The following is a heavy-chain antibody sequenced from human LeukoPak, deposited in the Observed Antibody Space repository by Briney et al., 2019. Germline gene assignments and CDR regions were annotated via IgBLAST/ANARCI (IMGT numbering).Heavy chain of an antibody. CDR2: FYPDDSET. CDR3: ANSVAVAGTALDY. J-gene: IGHJ4*02. V-gene: IGHV5-51*01. Sequence: GESLKISCKASGYNFTSYWIAWVCQMPGKGLEWMGIFYPDDSETRYSPSFQGQVTISADKSTSAAYLQWTSLKASDTAMYYCANSVAVAGTALDYWGQGTLVTVSS. D-gene: IGHD6-19*01. CDR1: GYNFTSYW.